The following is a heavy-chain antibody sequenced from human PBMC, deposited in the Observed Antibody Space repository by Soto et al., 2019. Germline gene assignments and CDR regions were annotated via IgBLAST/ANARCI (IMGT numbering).Heavy chain of an antibody. CDR1: GGSISSYY. D-gene: IGHD5-18*01. Sequence: SETLSLTCTVSGGSISSYYWSWIRQPPGKGLEWIGYIYYSGSTTYNPSLKSRVTISVDTSKNQVSLKLSSGTGADAAVYYCVGYSYCRRFDYWGQGTLVTVSS. CDR3: VGYSYCRRFDY. CDR2: IYYSGST. J-gene: IGHJ4*02. V-gene: IGHV4-59*01.